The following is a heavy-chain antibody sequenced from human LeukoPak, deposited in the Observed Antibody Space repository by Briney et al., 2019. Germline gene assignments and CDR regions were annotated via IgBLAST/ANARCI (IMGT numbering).Heavy chain of an antibody. CDR3: GSVIDY. Sequence: GGSLRLSCGASGFTFSNYAMQWVRQTAGKGLEWVATISYDGTYEYYADSVKGRFTISRDNSKNTVSLQMNSLRTEDTAVYYCGSVIDYWGQGTLVTVSS. J-gene: IGHJ4*02. D-gene: IGHD2/OR15-2a*01. CDR1: GFTFSNYA. CDR2: ISYDGTYE. V-gene: IGHV3-30*04.